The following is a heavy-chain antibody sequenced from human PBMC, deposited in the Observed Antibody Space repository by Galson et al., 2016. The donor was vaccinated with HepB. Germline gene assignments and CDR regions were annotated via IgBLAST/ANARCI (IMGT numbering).Heavy chain of an antibody. J-gene: IGHJ4*02. CDR3: AREGGAGDLYFDY. D-gene: IGHD7-27*01. CDR2: ISAYNGNT. CDR1: GYTFINYG. V-gene: IGHV1-18*01. Sequence: SVKVSCKASGYTFINYGITWMRQAPGQGLEGMGWISAYNGNTNKAQKYQGRVTMTRDPSTGTVYMERRSLRSDNTAVYDCAREGGAGDLYFDYWGQGTLVTVSS.